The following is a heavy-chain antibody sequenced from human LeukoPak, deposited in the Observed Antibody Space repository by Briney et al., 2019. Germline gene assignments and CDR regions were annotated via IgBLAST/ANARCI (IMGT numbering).Heavy chain of an antibody. CDR3: ARARTYYDILTGYRSYTWFDP. J-gene: IGHJ5*02. CDR2: INHSGST. CDR1: GGSFSGYY. V-gene: IGHV4-34*01. Sequence: SETLSLTCAVSGGSFSGYYWSWIRPPPGKGLEWIGEINHSGSTNYNPSLKSRVTISVDTSKNQFSLKLSSVTAADTAVYYCARARTYYDILTGYRSYTWFDPWGQGTLVTVSS. D-gene: IGHD3-9*01.